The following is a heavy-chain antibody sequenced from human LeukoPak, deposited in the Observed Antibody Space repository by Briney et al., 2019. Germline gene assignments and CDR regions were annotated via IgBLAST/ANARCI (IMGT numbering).Heavy chain of an antibody. Sequence: GGSLRLSCAASGLIFSSYGMHWVRQAPGKGLEWVAVISSDGNNTYYADSVKGRFTISRDNSINSLYLQMNSLRAEDTAVYYCAKSQREACCYGMDVWGQGTTVTVSS. CDR3: AKSQREACCYGMDV. V-gene: IGHV3-30*18. CDR1: GLIFSSYG. J-gene: IGHJ6*02. CDR2: ISSDGNNT. D-gene: IGHD1-26*01.